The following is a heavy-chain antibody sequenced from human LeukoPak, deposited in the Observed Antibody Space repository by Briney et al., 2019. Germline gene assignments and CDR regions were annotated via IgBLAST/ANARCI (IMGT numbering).Heavy chain of an antibody. D-gene: IGHD3-3*01. CDR3: AREGRFLEWLSDYYYYMDV. CDR2: IYYSGST. V-gene: IGHV4-59*12. Sequence: PSETLSLTCTVSGGSISSYYWSWIRQPPGKGLEWIGYIYYSGSTNYNPSLKSRVTISVDTSKNQFSLKLSSVTAADTAVYYCAREGRFLEWLSDYYYYMDVWGKGTTVTVSS. CDR1: GGSISSYY. J-gene: IGHJ6*03.